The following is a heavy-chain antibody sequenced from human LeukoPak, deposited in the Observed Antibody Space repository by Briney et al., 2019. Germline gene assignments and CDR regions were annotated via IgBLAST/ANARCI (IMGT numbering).Heavy chain of an antibody. V-gene: IGHV3-74*01. Sequence: GGSLRLSCAPSGFTFSAYWMHWVRQVPGKGLVWVSQINTDGSSTNYADSVKGRFTISRDNAKNTLFLQMNSLRVEDTAMYYCARGLQGIDYWGQGTLVTVSS. J-gene: IGHJ4*02. CDR2: INTDGSST. CDR3: ARGLQGIDY. D-gene: IGHD4-11*01. CDR1: GFTFSAYW.